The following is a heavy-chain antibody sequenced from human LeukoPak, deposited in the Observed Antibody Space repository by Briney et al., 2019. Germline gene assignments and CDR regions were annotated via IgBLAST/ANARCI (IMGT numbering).Heavy chain of an antibody. Sequence: DSVKGRFTISRDNAKKSLYLQMTSLTAEDTAVYYCARDYAEDVVVVVGAIPGWFDPWGQRTLVTVSS. D-gene: IGHD2-15*01. V-gene: IGHV3-7*03. J-gene: IGHJ5*02. CDR3: ARDYAEDVVVVVGAIPGWFDP.